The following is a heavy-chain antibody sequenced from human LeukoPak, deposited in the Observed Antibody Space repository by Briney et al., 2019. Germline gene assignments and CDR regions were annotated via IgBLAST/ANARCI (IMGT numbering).Heavy chain of an antibody. V-gene: IGHV3-9*01. Sequence: PGGSLRLSCAASGFTFDDYAMHWVRQAPGKGLEWVSGISWNSGSIGYADSVKGRFTISRDNAKNSLYLQMNSLRAEDTALYYCAKDTGYSSSMTCDYWGQGTLVTVSS. CDR2: ISWNSGSI. J-gene: IGHJ4*02. D-gene: IGHD6-13*01. CDR3: AKDTGYSSSMTCDY. CDR1: GFTFDDYA.